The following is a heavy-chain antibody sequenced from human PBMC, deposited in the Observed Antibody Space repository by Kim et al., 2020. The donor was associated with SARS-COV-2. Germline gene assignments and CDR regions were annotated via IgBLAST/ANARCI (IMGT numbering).Heavy chain of an antibody. Sequence: NPSLTDRVTISVDTSTHQFSLKLSAVTAADTAVYYCARGLGKYSSSTNAYWGQGTLVTVSS. D-gene: IGHD6-6*01. CDR3: ARGLGKYSSSTNAY. V-gene: IGHV4-34*01. J-gene: IGHJ4*02.